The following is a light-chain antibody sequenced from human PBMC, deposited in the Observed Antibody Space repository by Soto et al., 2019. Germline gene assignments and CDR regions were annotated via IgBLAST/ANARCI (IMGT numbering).Light chain of an antibody. CDR3: QNHKHWPTPT. Sequence: PGDRATLSCRASQSLSSNVTNYLAWYQQKPGQAPRLLIYGASTRATGVPARFIGSGSGTEFTLTISSLQSEDFAVYYCQNHKHWPTPTFGPGTKLEIK. CDR1: QSLSSNVTNY. V-gene: IGKV3-15*01. CDR2: GAS. J-gene: IGKJ3*01.